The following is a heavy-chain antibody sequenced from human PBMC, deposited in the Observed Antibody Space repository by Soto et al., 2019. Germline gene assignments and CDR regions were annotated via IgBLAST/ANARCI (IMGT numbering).Heavy chain of an antibody. J-gene: IGHJ6*02. D-gene: IGHD3-10*01. CDR2: ISYDGSNK. Sequence: QVQLVESGGGVVQPGRSLRLSCAASGFTFSSYAMHWVRQAPGKGLEWVAVISYDGSNKYYADSVKGRFTISRDNSKNTLYLQMTSMRAEDTAVYYCERERRGAVKVRGVRYYYGMDVWGQGTTVTVSS. V-gene: IGHV3-30-3*01. CDR1: GFTFSSYA. CDR3: ERERRGAVKVRGVRYYYGMDV.